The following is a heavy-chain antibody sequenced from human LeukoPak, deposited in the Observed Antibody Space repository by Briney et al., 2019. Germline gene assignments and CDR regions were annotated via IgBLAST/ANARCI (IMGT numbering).Heavy chain of an antibody. J-gene: IGHJ4*02. CDR3: ARDNVGGYNFDY. V-gene: IGHV4-59*01. CDR2: IYYSGST. CDR1: GGSISSYY. Sequence: PSETLSPTCTVSGGSISSYYWSWIRQSPGKGLEWIGYIYYSGSTNYNPSLKSRVTISVDTSKNQFSLKLSSVTAADTAVYYCARDNVGGYNFDYWGQGTLVTVSS. D-gene: IGHD5-24*01.